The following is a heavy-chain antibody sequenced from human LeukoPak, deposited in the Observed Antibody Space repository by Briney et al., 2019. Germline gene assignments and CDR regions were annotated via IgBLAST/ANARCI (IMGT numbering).Heavy chain of an antibody. Sequence: PSETLSLTCTVSGGSISSYYWSWIRQPPGKGLEWIGYIYYSGSTNYNPSLKSRVTISVDTSKNQFSLKLSSVTAADTAVYYCARKRGTAFLYYFDYWGQGTLVTVSS. CDR3: ARKRGTAFLYYFDY. V-gene: IGHV4-59*12. CDR2: IYYSGST. D-gene: IGHD5-18*01. CDR1: GGSISSYY. J-gene: IGHJ4*02.